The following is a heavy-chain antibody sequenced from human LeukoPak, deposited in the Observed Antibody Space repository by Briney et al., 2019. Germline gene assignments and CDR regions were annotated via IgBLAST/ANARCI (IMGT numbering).Heavy chain of an antibody. V-gene: IGHV1-2*02. J-gene: IGHJ4*02. CDR3: ARDADYYGSGSIFRFDS. Sequence: ASVKVSCKASGYTFIGYYLHWVRQAPGQGLQWMGWINPSSGVTNYAQEFQGRVTMTRDTSISTAYMELSSLTSDDTAVYYCARDADYYGSGSIFRFDSWGQGTLVSVSS. CDR1: GYTFIGYY. CDR2: INPSSGVT. D-gene: IGHD3-10*01.